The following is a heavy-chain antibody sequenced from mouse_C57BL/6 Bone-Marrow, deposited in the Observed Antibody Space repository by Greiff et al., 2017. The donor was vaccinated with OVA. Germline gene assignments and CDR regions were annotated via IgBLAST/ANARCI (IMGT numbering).Heavy chain of an antibody. CDR1: GYTFTSYW. CDR3: ARVSRFAY. J-gene: IGHJ3*01. V-gene: IGHV1-69*01. Sequence: QVQLQQPGAELVMPGASVKLSCKASGYTFTSYWMHWVKQRPGRGLEWIGEIDPSDSYTNYNQKFKGKSTLTVDKPSSTAYMQLSSLTSYDSAVYYCARVSRFAYWGQGTLVTVSA. CDR2: IDPSDSYT.